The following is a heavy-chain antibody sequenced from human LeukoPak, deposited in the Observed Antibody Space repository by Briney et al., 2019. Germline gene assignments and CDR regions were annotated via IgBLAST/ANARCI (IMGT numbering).Heavy chain of an antibody. J-gene: IGHJ4*02. CDR2: IYYSGST. D-gene: IGHD1-26*01. CDR1: GGSISSSSYY. Sequence: SETLSLTCTVSGGSISSSSYYWGWIRQPPGKGLEWIGSIYYSGSTYYNPSLKSRVTISVDTSKNQFSLKLSSVTAADTAVYYCARHSSGSYRLNPGYFDYWGQGTLVTVSS. CDR3: ARHSSGSYRLNPGYFDY. V-gene: IGHV4-39*01.